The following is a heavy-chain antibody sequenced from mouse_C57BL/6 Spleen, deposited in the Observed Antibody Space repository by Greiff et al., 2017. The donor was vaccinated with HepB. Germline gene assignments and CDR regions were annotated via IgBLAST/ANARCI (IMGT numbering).Heavy chain of an antibody. J-gene: IGHJ4*01. CDR3: VRVRLRRKYGIGY. D-gene: IGHD2-10*02. CDR2: LYPRSVNT. CDR1: GYTFTSYG. Sequence: VQLQQSGAEQARSGASVKLSCKASGYTFTSYGTSWLKQRPGPGLEWIGGLYPRSVNTYYNEKFKGKATLTAAKSSSTAYMELPSLQSEDSAGLCLVRVRLRRKYGIGYWGKGTSVNVSS. V-gene: IGHV1-81*01.